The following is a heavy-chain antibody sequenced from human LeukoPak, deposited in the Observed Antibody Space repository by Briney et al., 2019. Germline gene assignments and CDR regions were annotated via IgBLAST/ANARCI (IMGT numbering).Heavy chain of an antibody. CDR1: GFTFSSYA. CDR3: ARVVAAGDYFDY. V-gene: IGHV3-23*01. Sequence: PGGSLRLSCAASGFTFSSYAMSWVRQAPGKGLEGVSAISGSGGSTYYADSVQGRFTISRDNSKNTLYLQMNSLKAEDTAVYYCARVVAAGDYFDYWGQGTLVTVYS. J-gene: IGHJ4*02. D-gene: IGHD6-13*01. CDR2: ISGSGGST.